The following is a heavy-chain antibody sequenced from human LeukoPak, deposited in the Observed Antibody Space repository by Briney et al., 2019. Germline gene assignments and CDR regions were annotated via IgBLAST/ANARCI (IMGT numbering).Heavy chain of an antibody. CDR3: AKVPRGYSYGGPFDY. V-gene: IGHV3-23*01. CDR2: ISGSGGST. D-gene: IGHD5-18*01. J-gene: IGHJ4*02. CDR1: GFTFSSYA. Sequence: GGSLRLSCAASGFTFSSYAMSWVRQAPGKGLEWVSAISGSGGSTYYADSVKGRFTISRDNSKNTLYLQMNSLRAEDTAVYYCAKVPRGYSYGGPFDYWGQGTLVTASS.